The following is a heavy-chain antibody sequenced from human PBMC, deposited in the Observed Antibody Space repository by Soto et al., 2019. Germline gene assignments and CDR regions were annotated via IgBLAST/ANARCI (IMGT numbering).Heavy chain of an antibody. D-gene: IGHD6-19*01. Sequence: QVHLQESGPGLVKPSQTLSLTCTVSGGSISSSGYYWSWIRQHPGKGLEWIGNIYYSGSTYYNPSLKSRVSISVDTSKNQFSLRLSSVTAADTAVYSCARIDGGSSGWFSYWGQGTLITVSS. CDR2: IYYSGST. CDR1: GGSISSSGYY. J-gene: IGHJ4*02. CDR3: ARIDGGSSGWFSY. V-gene: IGHV4-31*03.